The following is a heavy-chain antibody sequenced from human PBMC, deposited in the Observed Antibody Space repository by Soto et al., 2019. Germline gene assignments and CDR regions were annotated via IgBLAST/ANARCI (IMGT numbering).Heavy chain of an antibody. Sequence: QVQVVQSGAEVKKPGSSVKVSCRVSGGTFDMYALTWVRQAPGQGLEWMGTIIPTLSILKYAKKFQGRVTNTAGGSTSTTYLELSRLRSDDTALYYCAIGPYTMTGSYFDFWGQGTLVTVSA. J-gene: IGHJ4*02. V-gene: IGHV1-69*18. CDR3: AIGPYTMTGSYFDF. D-gene: IGHD3-22*01. CDR1: GGTFDMYA. CDR2: IIPTLSIL.